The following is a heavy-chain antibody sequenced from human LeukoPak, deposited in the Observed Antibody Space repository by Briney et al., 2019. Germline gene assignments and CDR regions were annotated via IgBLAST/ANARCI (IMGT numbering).Heavy chain of an antibody. V-gene: IGHV3-9*01. CDR3: AKAAVNSSSYGTAFDI. CDR2: ISWNSGSI. D-gene: IGHD6-6*01. CDR1: GFTFDDYA. J-gene: IGHJ3*02. Sequence: QTGGSLRLSCAASGFTFDDYAMHWVRQAPGKGLEWVSGISWNSGSIGYADSVKGRFTISRDNAKNSLYLQMNSLRAEDTALYYCAKAAVNSSSYGTAFDIWGQGTMVTVSS.